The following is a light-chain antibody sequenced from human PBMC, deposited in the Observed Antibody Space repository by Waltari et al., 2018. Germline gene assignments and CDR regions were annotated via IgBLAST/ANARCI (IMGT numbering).Light chain of an antibody. CDR2: LHSDGSH. J-gene: IGLJ3*02. CDR1: SGHSSYA. Sequence: QLVLTQSPSASASLGASVKLTCTLSSGHSSYAIAWHQQQPEKGPRYLMKLHSDGSHTKGDVIPDRFSGSSSGAGRYLTISSLQSEDEADYYCQTWATGIWVFGGGTKLTVL. CDR3: QTWATGIWV. V-gene: IGLV4-69*01.